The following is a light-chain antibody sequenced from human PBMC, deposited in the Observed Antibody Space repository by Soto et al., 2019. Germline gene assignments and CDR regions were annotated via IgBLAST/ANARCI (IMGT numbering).Light chain of an antibody. CDR2: AAS. CDR1: QGISSY. CDR3: QQLNSYHPPT. Sequence: DIQLTQSPSFLSASVGDRVTITCRASQGISSYLAWYQQKPGKAPKLLIYAASTLQSGVPSRFSGSGSGTEFTLTISSLQPEDFATYYCQQLNSYHPPTFGGGTKVDIK. J-gene: IGKJ4*01. V-gene: IGKV1-9*01.